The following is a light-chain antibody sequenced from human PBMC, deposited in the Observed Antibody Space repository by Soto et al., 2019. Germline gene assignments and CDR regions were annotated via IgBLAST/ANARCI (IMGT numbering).Light chain of an antibody. CDR1: QSITSY. CDR3: HHSYSSLYT. J-gene: IGKJ2*01. V-gene: IGKV1-39*01. Sequence: DIQLTQSPSSLAASVGARVTITCRASQSITSYLNWYQQKPGKAPKLLIYSASSLQSGVPSRFSGSGSGTDFTLTISSLQPEDFATYYCHHSYSSLYTCGQGTKLEIK. CDR2: SAS.